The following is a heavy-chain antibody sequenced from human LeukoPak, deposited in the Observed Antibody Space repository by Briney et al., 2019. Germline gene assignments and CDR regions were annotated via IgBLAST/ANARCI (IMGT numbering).Heavy chain of an antibody. D-gene: IGHD4/OR15-4a*01. J-gene: IGHJ3*02. V-gene: IGHV4-59*08. CDR1: GGSINSYY. Sequence: SETLSLTCTVSGGSINSYYWSWIRQPPGKGLEWIGYIYYSGSTNYNPSLKSRVTISVDTSKNQFSLKLSSVTAADTAVYYCARLRLSDAFDIWGQGTMVTVSS. CDR3: ARLRLSDAFDI. CDR2: IYYSGST.